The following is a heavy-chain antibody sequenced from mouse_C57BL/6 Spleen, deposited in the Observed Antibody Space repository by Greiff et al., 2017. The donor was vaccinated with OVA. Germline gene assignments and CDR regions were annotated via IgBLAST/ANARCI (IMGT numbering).Heavy chain of an antibody. Sequence: QVQLQQPGAELVRPGSSVKLSCKASGYTFTSYWMHWVKQRPIQGLEWIGNIDPSDSETHYNQKFKDKATLTVDKSSSTAYMQLSSLTSEDSAVYYRARGGGYDWFAYWGQGTLVTVSA. D-gene: IGHD2-2*01. V-gene: IGHV1-52*01. CDR2: IDPSDSET. CDR3: ARGGGYDWFAY. J-gene: IGHJ3*01. CDR1: GYTFTSYW.